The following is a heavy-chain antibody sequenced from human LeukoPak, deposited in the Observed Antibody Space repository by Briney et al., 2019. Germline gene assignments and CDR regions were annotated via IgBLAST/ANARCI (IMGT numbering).Heavy chain of an antibody. J-gene: IGHJ6*03. CDR2: IIPIFGTA. CDR1: GGTFSSYA. V-gene: IGHV1-69*01. CDR3: ARGDPGYSSSWYIGYMDV. Sequence: SVKVSCKASGGTFSSYAISWVRQAPGQGLEWMGGIIPIFGTANYAQKFQGRVTITADESTSTAYMELSSLRSEDTAVYYCARGDPGYSSSWYIGYMDVWGKGTTVTISS. D-gene: IGHD6-13*01.